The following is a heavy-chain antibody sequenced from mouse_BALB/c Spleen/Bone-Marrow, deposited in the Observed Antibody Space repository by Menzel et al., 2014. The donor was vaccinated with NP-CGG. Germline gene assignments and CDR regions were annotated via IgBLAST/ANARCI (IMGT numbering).Heavy chain of an antibody. CDR2: IDPANGNT. J-gene: IGHJ2*01. CDR3: ARYYYGYYFDY. Sequence: VQLQQSGAELVKPGASVKLSCTASGFNIKDTYMHWVKERPEQGLEWIGRIDPANGNTKYDPKFQGKATITADTSSNTAYLQLSSLTSEDTAGYYCARYYYGYYFDYWGQGTTLTVSS. V-gene: IGHV14-3*02. D-gene: IGHD1-1*01. CDR1: GFNIKDTY.